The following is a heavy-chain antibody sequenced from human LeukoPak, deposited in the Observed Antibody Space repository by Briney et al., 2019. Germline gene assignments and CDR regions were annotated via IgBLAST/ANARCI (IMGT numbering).Heavy chain of an antibody. CDR3: ARDRGWGGLDF. J-gene: IGHJ3*01. Sequence: TGGSLRLSCAASGFTFSIHWMYWVRQAPGKGLVWVSRINGDGSRTNYADSVKGRFTISRDNAKNTLYLQMNSLRAEDTAVYYCARDRGWGGLDFGGQGTMVTVSS. V-gene: IGHV3-74*01. D-gene: IGHD6-19*01. CDR2: INGDGSRT. CDR1: GFTFSIHW.